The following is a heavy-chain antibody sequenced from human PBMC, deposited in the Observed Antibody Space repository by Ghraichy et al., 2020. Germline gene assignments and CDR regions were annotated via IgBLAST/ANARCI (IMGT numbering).Heavy chain of an antibody. CDR1: GGSISSGGYY. D-gene: IGHD3-22*01. CDR2: IYYSGST. V-gene: IGHV4-31*03. Sequence: SETLSLTCTVSGGSISSGGYYWSWIRQHPGKGLEWIGYIYYSGSTYYNPSLKSRVTISVDTSKNQFSLKLSSVTAADTAVYYCASAAYDSSGYYWYAGDAFDIWGQGTMVTVSS. CDR3: ASAAYDSSGYYWYAGDAFDI. J-gene: IGHJ3*02.